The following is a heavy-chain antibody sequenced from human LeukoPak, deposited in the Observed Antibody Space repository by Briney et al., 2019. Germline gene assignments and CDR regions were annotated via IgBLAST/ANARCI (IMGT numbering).Heavy chain of an antibody. J-gene: IGHJ4*02. CDR3: VKDFVVVPGLVNYFDY. CDR1: GFTFSSYE. V-gene: IGHV3-23*01. D-gene: IGHD2-2*01. Sequence: GGSLRLSCAASGFTFSSYEMNWVRQGPGKGLEWVSAIGGSIGSTFYTDSVKGRFTISRDNSKNTLSLQMNSLRVKDTAVYYCVKDFVVVPGLVNYFDYWGQGTLVTVSS. CDR2: IGGSIGST.